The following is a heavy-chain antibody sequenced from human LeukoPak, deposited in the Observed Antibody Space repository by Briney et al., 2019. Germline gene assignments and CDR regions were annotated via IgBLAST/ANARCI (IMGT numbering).Heavy chain of an antibody. CDR3: ARSLRNAFDI. CDR1: GFIFSDYG. CDR2: IKQDGSEK. D-gene: IGHD3-3*01. V-gene: IGHV3-7*01. Sequence: GGSLRLSCAASGFIFSDYGMHWVRQPPGKGLEWVANIKQDGSEKYYVDSVKGRFTISRDNAKNSLYLQMNSLRAEDTAVYYCARSLRNAFDIWGQGTMVTVSS. J-gene: IGHJ3*02.